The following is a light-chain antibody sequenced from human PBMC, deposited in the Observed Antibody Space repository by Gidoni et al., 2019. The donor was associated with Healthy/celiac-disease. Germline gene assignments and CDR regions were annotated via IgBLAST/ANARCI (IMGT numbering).Light chain of an antibody. J-gene: IGKJ2*01. CDR1: QSVLYSSNNKNY. Sequence: DIVMTQSPDSLAVSLGERATINCKSSQSVLYSSNNKNYLAWYQQKPGQPPKLLIDWASTRESGVPDRCSGSGSGTDFTLIISSLQAEDVAVYYCQQYYSTPYTFGQGTKLEIK. CDR3: QQYYSTPYT. CDR2: WAS. V-gene: IGKV4-1*01.